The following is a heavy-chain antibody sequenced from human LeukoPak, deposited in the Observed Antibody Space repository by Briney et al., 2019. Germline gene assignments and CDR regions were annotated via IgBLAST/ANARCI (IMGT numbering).Heavy chain of an antibody. D-gene: IGHD5-18*01. V-gene: IGHV3-48*03. Sequence: GGSLRLSCAASGFTFSTYEMNWVRQAPGKGLEWVSYISSSGGTIHYSDSVKGRFTISRDNSQNTLYLQMNSLRAEDTAVYYCARAYTARENYFYYYMDVWGKGTTVTVSS. CDR3: ARAYTARENYFYYYMDV. J-gene: IGHJ6*03. CDR1: GFTFSTYE. CDR2: ISSSGGTI.